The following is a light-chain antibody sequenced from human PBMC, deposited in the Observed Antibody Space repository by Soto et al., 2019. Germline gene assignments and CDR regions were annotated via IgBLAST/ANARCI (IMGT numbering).Light chain of an antibody. CDR3: QQLSRYPLT. V-gene: IGKV1-9*01. CDR2: SAS. J-gene: IGKJ4*01. Sequence: DIQLTQSPSVLSASVGDTVTITCRASQALSNYLAWYQQKPGKAPDLLIYSASTLQSGVPSRFSGSGSETDFSLTIRSLQPEDFETYYCQQLSRYPLTFGGGTKLDIK. CDR1: QALSNY.